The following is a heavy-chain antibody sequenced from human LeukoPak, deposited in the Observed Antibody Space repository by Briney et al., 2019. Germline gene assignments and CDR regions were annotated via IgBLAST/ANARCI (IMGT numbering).Heavy chain of an antibody. V-gene: IGHV3-7*01. Sequence: GGSLRLSCAASGLTFSGYWMSWVRQAPGKGLEYVALIKQGGSEIYHLDSVKGRFTISRDDAKNSLYLQMNSLRVEDTAVYYCARDREFESGSEGDYWGQGTLVTVSS. J-gene: IGHJ4*02. CDR1: GLTFSGYW. D-gene: IGHD3-10*01. CDR2: IKQGGSEI. CDR3: ARDREFESGSEGDY.